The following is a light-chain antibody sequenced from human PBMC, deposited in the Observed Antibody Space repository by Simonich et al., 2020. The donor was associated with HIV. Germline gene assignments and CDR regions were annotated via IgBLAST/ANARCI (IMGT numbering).Light chain of an antibody. V-gene: IGKV2D-29*02. CDR1: QSLLHRDGKTY. CDR3: LQSIQLPRT. Sequence: DVVMTQTPLSLSVTPGQPASIACKASQSLLHRDGKTYLYWYLQKPGQSPQLLIYEGSNRFSGVPDRFSGSGSGTDFTLKISRVEAEDVGVYYCLQSIQLPRTFGPGTKVDIK. CDR2: EGS. J-gene: IGKJ3*01.